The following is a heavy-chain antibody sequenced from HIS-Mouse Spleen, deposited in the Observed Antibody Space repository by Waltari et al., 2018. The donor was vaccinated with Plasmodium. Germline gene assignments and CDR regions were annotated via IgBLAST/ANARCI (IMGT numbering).Heavy chain of an antibody. Sequence: QVQLQESGPGLVKPSETLSLTCTVSGYSISSGSYWGWLRQPPGKGLEWIGSIYHSGSTYYNPSLKSRVTISVDTSKNQFSLKLSSVTAADTAVYYCARGVGYSSSWYWFDPWGQGTLVTVSS. CDR2: IYHSGST. CDR1: GYSISSGSY. V-gene: IGHV4-38-2*02. CDR3: ARGVGYSSSWYWFDP. J-gene: IGHJ5*02. D-gene: IGHD6-13*01.